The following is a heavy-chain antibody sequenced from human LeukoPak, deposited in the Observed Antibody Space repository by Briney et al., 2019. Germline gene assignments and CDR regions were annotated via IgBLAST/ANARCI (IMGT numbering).Heavy chain of an antibody. CDR3: ARGSSIAAAGNYYYYYYMDV. CDR2: IYYSGST. J-gene: IGHJ6*03. Sequence: SETLSLTCTVSGGSISSYYWSWIRQPPGKGLEWIGYIYYSGSTNYNPSLKSRVTISVDTSKNQFSLKLSSVTAADTAVYYCARGSSIAAAGNYYYYYYMDVWGKGTTVTVSS. D-gene: IGHD6-13*01. CDR1: GGSISSYY. V-gene: IGHV4-59*01.